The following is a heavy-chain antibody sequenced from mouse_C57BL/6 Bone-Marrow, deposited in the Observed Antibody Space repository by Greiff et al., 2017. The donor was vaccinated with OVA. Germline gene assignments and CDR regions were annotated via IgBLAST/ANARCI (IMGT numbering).Heavy chain of an antibody. J-gene: IGHJ2*01. D-gene: IGHD1-1*01. V-gene: IGHV14-4*01. CDR3: TFYYGSPHFDY. Sequence: VQLQQSGAELVRPGASVKLSCTASGFNIKDDYMHWVKQRPEQGLEWIGWIDPENGDTEYASKFQGKATITADTSSNTAYLQLSSLTSEDTAVYYCTFYYGSPHFDYWGQGTTLTVSS. CDR1: GFNIKDDY. CDR2: IDPENGDT.